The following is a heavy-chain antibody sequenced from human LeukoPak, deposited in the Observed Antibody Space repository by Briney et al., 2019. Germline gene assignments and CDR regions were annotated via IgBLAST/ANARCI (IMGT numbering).Heavy chain of an antibody. V-gene: IGHV3-30-3*01. Sequence: GGSLRLSCAASGFTFSSYAMHWVRQAPGKGLEWVAVISYDGSNKYYADSVKGRFTISRDNSKNTLYLQMNSLRAEDTAVYYCARDKTSFDYWGQGTLVTVSS. D-gene: IGHD4-11*01. CDR3: ARDKTSFDY. J-gene: IGHJ4*02. CDR1: GFTFSSYA. CDR2: ISYDGSNK.